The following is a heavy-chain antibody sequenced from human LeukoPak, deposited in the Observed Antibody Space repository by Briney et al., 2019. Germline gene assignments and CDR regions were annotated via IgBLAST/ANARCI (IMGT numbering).Heavy chain of an antibody. J-gene: IGHJ4*02. CDR3: ARFVYGSGSYYGGYFDY. V-gene: IGHV4-59*01. CDR2: IYYSGST. Sequence: SETLSLTCAVYGGSFSGYYWSWIRQPPGKGLEWIGYIYYSGSTNYNPSLKSRVTISVDTSKNQFSLKLSSVTAADTAVYYCARFVYGSGSYYGGYFDYWGQGTLVTVSS. D-gene: IGHD3-10*01. CDR1: GGSFSGYY.